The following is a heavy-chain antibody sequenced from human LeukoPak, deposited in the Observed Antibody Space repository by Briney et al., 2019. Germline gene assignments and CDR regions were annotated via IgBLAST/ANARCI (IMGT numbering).Heavy chain of an antibody. D-gene: IGHD1-1*01. CDR2: IKQDGSEK. J-gene: IGHJ4*02. CDR1: GITFSAYW. Sequence: GGSLRLSCAASGITFSAYWMSWVRQAPGKGLEWVANIKQDGSEKHYLDSVKGRFTISRDNAENSLYLQMNSLRAEDTAVYYCARHGGWNEYYFDCWGQGTLVTVSS. V-gene: IGHV3-7*01. CDR3: ARHGGWNEYYFDC.